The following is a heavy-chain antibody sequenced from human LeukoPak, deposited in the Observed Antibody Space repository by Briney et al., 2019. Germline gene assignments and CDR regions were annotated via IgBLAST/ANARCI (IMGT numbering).Heavy chain of an antibody. V-gene: IGHV4-39*07. J-gene: IGHJ4*02. CDR2: IYYSGST. CDR3: ARVGYSGYDNRGGFDY. CDR1: GGSISSSSYY. Sequence: SETLSLTCTVSGGSISSSSYYWGWIRQPPGKGLEWIGSIYYSGSTYYNPSLKSRVTISVDTSKNQFSLKLSSVTAADTAVYYCARVGYSGYDNRGGFDYWGQGTLATVSS. D-gene: IGHD5-12*01.